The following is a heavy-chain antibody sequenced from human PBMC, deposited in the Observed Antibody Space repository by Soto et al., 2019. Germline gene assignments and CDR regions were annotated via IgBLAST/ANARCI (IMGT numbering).Heavy chain of an antibody. V-gene: IGHV4-38-2*01. J-gene: IGHJ4*02. CDR2: IYSGST. CDR3: AKKGYYPSGKINLFDS. Sequence: SETLSLTCAVSGYSITSDYYWGWIRQPPGKGLEWIGSIYSGSTYYNPSLKSRVTISVDTSKNQFSLRLTSVTAADTAMYYCAKKGYYPSGKINLFDSWGQGTLVTVSS. CDR1: GYSITSDYY. D-gene: IGHD3-10*01.